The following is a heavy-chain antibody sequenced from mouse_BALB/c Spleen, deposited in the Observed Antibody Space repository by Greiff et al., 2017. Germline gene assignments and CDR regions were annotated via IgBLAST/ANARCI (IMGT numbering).Heavy chain of an antibody. CDR1: GYTFTSYW. CDR2: IYPGDGDT. J-gene: IGHJ4*01. Sequence: ESGAELARPGASVKLSCKASGYTFTSYWMQWVKQRPGQGLEWIGAIYPGDGDTRYTQKFKGKATLTADKSSSTAYMQLSSLASEDSAVYYCARSMDYWGQGTSVTVSS. CDR3: ARSMDY. V-gene: IGHV1-87*01.